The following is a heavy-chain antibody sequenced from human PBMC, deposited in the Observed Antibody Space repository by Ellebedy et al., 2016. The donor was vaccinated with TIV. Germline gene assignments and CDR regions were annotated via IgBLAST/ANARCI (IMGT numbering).Heavy chain of an antibody. Sequence: SETLSLTCTVSGDSVSGDSVNSYYWSWIRQSPGKGLEWIGEINHSGSTNYNPSLKSRVPISVDTSKSQFSLNLNPVTAADTAVYYCARWEGAKMPFDLWGRGTLVTVSS. V-gene: IGHV4-34*01. J-gene: IGHJ2*01. CDR1: GDSVSGDSVNSYY. CDR3: ARWEGAKMPFDL. CDR2: INHSGST. D-gene: IGHD1-26*01.